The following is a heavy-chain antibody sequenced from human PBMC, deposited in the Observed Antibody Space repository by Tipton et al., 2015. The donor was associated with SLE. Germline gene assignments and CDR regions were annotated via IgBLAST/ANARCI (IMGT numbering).Heavy chain of an antibody. CDR1: GPSLSSSTYD. V-gene: IGHV4-39*07. D-gene: IGHD3-22*01. CDR2: TYITGNT. J-gene: IGHJ4*02. CDR3: ARERKDFFDISGHPYFDY. Sequence: TLSLTCTVSGPSLSSSTYDWGWIRQPPGKGLEWIGSTYITGNTHYTPSLQSRVTISVDTSKNQVSLKLRSVTAADTALYYCARERKDFFDISGHPYFDYWGRGSLVTVSS.